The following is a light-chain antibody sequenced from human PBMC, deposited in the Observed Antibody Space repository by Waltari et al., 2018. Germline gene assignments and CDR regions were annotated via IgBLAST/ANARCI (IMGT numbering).Light chain of an antibody. CDR1: QFVSIN. CDR3: QQSYSTPQT. V-gene: IGKV1-39*01. J-gene: IGKJ1*01. Sequence: MTQSPATLSVSTGDTATLSCRASQFVSINLAWYQQEPGQAPRLLIYAASSLQSGVPSRFSGSGSGTDFTLTISSLQPEDFATYYCQQSYSTPQTFGQGTKVEIK. CDR2: AAS.